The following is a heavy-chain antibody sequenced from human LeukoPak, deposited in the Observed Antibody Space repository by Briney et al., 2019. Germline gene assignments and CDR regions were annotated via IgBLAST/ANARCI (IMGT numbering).Heavy chain of an antibody. V-gene: IGHV1-2*02. D-gene: IGHD3-3*01. J-gene: IGHJ5*02. Sequence: VASVKVSCKASGYTFTGYYMHWVRQAPGQGLEWMGWINPNSGGTNYAQKFQGRVTMTRDTSISTAYMELSRLRSDDTAVYYCARAPSILSIFGVVIIGWFDPWGQGTLVTVSS. CDR1: GYTFTGYY. CDR2: INPNSGGT. CDR3: ARAPSILSIFGVVIIGWFDP.